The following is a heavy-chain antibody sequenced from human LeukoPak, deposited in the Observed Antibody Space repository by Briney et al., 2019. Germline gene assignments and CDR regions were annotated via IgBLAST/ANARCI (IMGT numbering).Heavy chain of an antibody. CDR2: ISGSGGST. J-gene: IGHJ5*02. CDR1: GFTFSSYA. V-gene: IGHV3-23*01. CDR3: AKDSYGDYPHSNQLYNWFDP. Sequence: GGSLRLSCAASGFTFSSYAMSWVRQAPGKGQEWVSAISGSGGSTYYADSVKGRFTISRDNSKNTLYLQMNSLRAEDTAVYYCAKDSYGDYPHSNQLYNWFDPWGQGTLVTVSS. D-gene: IGHD4-17*01.